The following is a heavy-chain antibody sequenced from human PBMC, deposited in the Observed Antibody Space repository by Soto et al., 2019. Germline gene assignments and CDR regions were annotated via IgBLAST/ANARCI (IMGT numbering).Heavy chain of an antibody. CDR2: ISYDGNNK. D-gene: IGHD6-19*01. V-gene: IGHV3-30-3*01. CDR3: ARSYKSGWYYFDY. J-gene: IGHJ4*02. CDR1: GFTFNRQW. Sequence: GGSLRLSCVASGFTFNRQWMDWVRQAPGKGLEWVAFISYDGNNKNYADSVKGRFTISRDNSKNTVYLQMNSLTAEDTAVYYCARSYKSGWYYFDYWGQGTLVTVSS.